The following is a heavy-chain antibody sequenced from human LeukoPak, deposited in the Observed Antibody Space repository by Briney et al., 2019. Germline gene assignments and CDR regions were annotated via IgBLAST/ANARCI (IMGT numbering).Heavy chain of an antibody. CDR1: GYTFTGYY. CDR3: ARKKEGQQLVWGYYYYGMDV. CDR2: INPNSGGT. V-gene: IGHV1-2*02. J-gene: IGHJ6*02. D-gene: IGHD6-13*01. Sequence: ASVKVSCKASGYTFTGYYMHWVRQAPGQGLEWMGWINPNSGGTNYAQKFQGRVTMTRGTSISTAYMELSRLRSDDTAVYYCARKKEGQQLVWGYYYYGMDVWGQGTTVTVSS.